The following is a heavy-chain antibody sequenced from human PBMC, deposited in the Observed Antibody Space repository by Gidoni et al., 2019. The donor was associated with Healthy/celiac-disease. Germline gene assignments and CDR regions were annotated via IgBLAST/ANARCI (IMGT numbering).Heavy chain of an antibody. D-gene: IGHD3-9*01. CDR1: GGTFSSYA. CDR2: IIPSLGIA. J-gene: IGHJ5*02. V-gene: IGHV1-69*04. Sequence: QVQLVQSGAEVKKPGSSVKVSCKASGGTFSSYAISWVRQAPGQGLEWMGRIIPSLGIANYAQNFQGRVTITADKSTSTAYMDLSSLRSEDTAVYYCARSVRYFGEWGWFDPWGQGTLVTVSS. CDR3: ARSVRYFGEWGWFDP.